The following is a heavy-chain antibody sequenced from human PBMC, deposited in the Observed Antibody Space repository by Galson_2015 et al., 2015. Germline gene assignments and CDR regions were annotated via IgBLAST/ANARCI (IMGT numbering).Heavy chain of an antibody. Sequence: SLRISCEASGFTFSSYWMSWVRQAPGKGLEWVANIKQDGREKYYVDCVKGRFTTYRDNAKNSLYLQMTSLRTEDTALYYCAKELPRYCSCRNCDTFDYWVQGTLFTVSS. J-gene: IGHJ4*02. V-gene: IGHV3-7*01. CDR1: GFTFSSYW. CDR3: AKELPRYCSCRNCDTFDY. CDR2: IKQDGREK. D-gene: IGHD2-15*01.